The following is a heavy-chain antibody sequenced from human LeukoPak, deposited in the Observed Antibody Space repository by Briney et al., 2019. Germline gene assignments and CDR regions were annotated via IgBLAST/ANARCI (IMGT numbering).Heavy chain of an antibody. Sequence: ASVKVSCKASGYTFTSYYMHWVRQAPGQGLEWMGIINPSGGSTSYAQKFQGRVTMTRDTSTSTVYRELSSLRSEDTAVYYCARRVLPASLGVFFDYWGQGTLVTVSS. D-gene: IGHD2-2*01. J-gene: IGHJ4*02. V-gene: IGHV1-46*03. CDR1: GYTFTSYY. CDR3: ARRVLPASLGVFFDY. CDR2: INPSGGST.